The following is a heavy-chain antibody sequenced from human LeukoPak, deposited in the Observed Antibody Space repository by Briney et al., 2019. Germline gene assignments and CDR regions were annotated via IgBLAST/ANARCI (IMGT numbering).Heavy chain of an antibody. V-gene: IGHV4-4*07. CDR2: IYTSGST. J-gene: IGHJ3*02. CDR3: ARVITVLSVRGLGDAFDI. D-gene: IGHD4-17*01. Sequence: SETLSLTCTVSGGSISSYYWSWIRRPAGKGLEWIGRIYTSGSTNYNPSLKSRVTMSVDTSKNQFSLKLSSVTAADTAVYYCARVITVLSVRGLGDAFDIWGQGTMVTVSS. CDR1: GGSISSYY.